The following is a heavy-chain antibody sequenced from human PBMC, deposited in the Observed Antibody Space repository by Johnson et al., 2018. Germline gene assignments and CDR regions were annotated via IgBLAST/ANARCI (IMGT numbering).Heavy chain of an antibody. CDR3: VGELKAFDI. Sequence: EERVGESGGGLLEHGGSLRLCCAASMFTVCRHYMSWVRQAPGKGREGVTVIYSGGSTSYADSVKDRFTISRENSKNKLYLQINSLRAEDTAVYYGVGELKAFDIWGQGTMVTVSS. V-gene: IGHV3-53*01. J-gene: IGHJ3*02. CDR1: MFTVCRHY. CDR2: IYSGGST. D-gene: IGHD1-26*01.